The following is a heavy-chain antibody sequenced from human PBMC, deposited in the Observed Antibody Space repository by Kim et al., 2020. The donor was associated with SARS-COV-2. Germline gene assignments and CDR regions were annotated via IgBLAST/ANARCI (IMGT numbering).Heavy chain of an antibody. CDR3: AMGFYDFWSGGFDS. D-gene: IGHD3-3*01. CDR2: ISTSSSAI. CDR1: GFTFSRYA. Sequence: GGSLRLSCAASGFTFSRYAMNWVRQAPGKGLEWVSYISTSSSAIYYAASVRDRFTVSRDNGQNSLYLQMSSLRDDDTAVYYCAMGFYDFWSGGFDSWGQGTLVTVSS. J-gene: IGHJ4*02. V-gene: IGHV3-48*02.